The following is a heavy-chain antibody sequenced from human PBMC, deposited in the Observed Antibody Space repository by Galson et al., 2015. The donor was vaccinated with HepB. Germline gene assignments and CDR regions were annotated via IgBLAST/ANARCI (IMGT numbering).Heavy chain of an antibody. Sequence: QVQLQESGPGLVKPSETLSLTCTVSGGSISSYYWSWIRQPPGKGLEWIGYIYYSGSTNHNPSLKSRVTISVDTSKNQFSLKLSSVTAADTAVYYCATRVDTAMAGVWCFDLWGRGTLVTVSS. D-gene: IGHD5-18*01. CDR2: IYYSGST. CDR1: GGSISSYY. CDR3: ATRVDTAMAGVWCFDL. J-gene: IGHJ2*01. V-gene: IGHV4-59*01.